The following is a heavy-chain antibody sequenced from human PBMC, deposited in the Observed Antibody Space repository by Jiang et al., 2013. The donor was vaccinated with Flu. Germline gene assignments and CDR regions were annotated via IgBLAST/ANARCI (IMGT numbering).Heavy chain of an antibody. V-gene: IGHV7-4-1*02. J-gene: IGHJ6*02. Sequence: QSGSELKKPGASVNVSCKASGYIFSNYAMNWVRQAPGQGLEWMGWLNTDTGNPTYAQGFTGRFVFSMDASASTALLQISSLETEDSAIYYCARDEVVEVAGGEHDYAYHGMDVWGQGTTVTASS. CDR1: GYIFSNYA. CDR3: ARDEVVEVAGGEHDYAYHGMDV. D-gene: IGHD6-19*01. CDR2: LNTDTGNP.